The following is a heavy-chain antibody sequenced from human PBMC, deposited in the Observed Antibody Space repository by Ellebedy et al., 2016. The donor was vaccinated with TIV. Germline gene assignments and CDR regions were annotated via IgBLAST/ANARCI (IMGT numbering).Heavy chain of an antibody. J-gene: IGHJ6*02. Sequence: MPSETLSLTCAVSGGSISRSNWWSWFRPPPGKGLEWIGEIYHSWSTNYNPSLKSRVTISVDKSKNQFSLKLSSLTAADTAVYYCARDHSTGYSGYDYYYYYGMDVWGQGTTVTVSS. CDR1: GGSISRSNW. D-gene: IGHD5-12*01. V-gene: IGHV4-4*02. CDR3: ARDHSTGYSGYDYYYYYGMDV. CDR2: IYHSWST.